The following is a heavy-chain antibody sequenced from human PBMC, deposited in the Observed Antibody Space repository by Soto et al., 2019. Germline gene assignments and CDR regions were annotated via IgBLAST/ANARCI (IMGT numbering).Heavy chain of an antibody. J-gene: IGHJ4*02. CDR2: ISGSGGST. CDR1: GFTFSSYA. Sequence: GGSLRLSCAASGFTFSSYAMSWVRQAPGKGLEWVSAISGSGGSTYYADSVKGRFTISRDNSKNTLYLQMNSLRAEDTAVYYCAKDSGYATGGGYFDYWGQGTLVTVSS. CDR3: AKDSGYATGGGYFDY. V-gene: IGHV3-23*01. D-gene: IGHD5-12*01.